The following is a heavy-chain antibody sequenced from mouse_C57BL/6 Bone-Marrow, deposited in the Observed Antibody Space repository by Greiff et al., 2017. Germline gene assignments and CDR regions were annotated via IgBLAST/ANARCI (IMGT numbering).Heavy chain of an antibody. Sequence: EVQLVESGGGLVKPGESLKLSCESNEYEFPSHDMSWVRKTPEKRLELVADINSDGGSTYYPDTMESRFIISRDNTKKTLYLQMRVLRSEDTAVYYCARGAYGGFADWGQGTLVTVSA. CDR1: EYEFPSHD. CDR2: INSDGGST. D-gene: IGHD1-1*01. CDR3: ARGAYGGFAD. V-gene: IGHV5-2*01. J-gene: IGHJ3*01.